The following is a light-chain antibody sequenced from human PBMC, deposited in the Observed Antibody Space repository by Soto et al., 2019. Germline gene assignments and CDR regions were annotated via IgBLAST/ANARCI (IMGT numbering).Light chain of an antibody. CDR2: NTY. J-gene: IGLJ3*02. Sequence: QSVLTQPPSASGTPGQRVIISCSGSSSNLGSNSGNWYQQLPGTAPKLLIYNTYQRPLGVPDRFSGSKSGTSASLAISGLQSEDEGDYFCVAWDDSLNGPVFGGGTKLTVL. CDR3: VAWDDSLNGPV. CDR1: SSNLGSNS. V-gene: IGLV1-44*01.